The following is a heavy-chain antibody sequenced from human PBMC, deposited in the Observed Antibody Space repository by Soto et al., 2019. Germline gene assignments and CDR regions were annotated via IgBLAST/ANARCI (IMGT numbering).Heavy chain of an antibody. CDR1: GGSISSSSYC. Sequence: PSETLSLTCTVSGGSISSSSYCWGWIRQPPGKGLEWIGSIYYSGSTYYDPSLKSRVTISVDTSKNQFSLKPSSVTAADTAVYYCARNVLRYFDWLSPFDYWGQGTLVTVSS. D-gene: IGHD3-9*01. J-gene: IGHJ4*02. CDR2: IYYSGST. V-gene: IGHV4-39*01. CDR3: ARNVLRYFDWLSPFDY.